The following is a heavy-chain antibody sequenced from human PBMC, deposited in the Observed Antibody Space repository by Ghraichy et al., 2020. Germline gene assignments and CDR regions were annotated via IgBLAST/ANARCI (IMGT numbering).Heavy chain of an antibody. Sequence: GGSLRLSCVASGFTFSSYWMHWVRQAPGKGLVWLSGLSTDGSSTRNADSVKGRFTISRENAKNTLYLQMNNLRGDDTAVYFCARGSGYYYFDYWGQGTLVTVSS. J-gene: IGHJ4*02. CDR2: LSTDGSST. D-gene: IGHD3-3*01. CDR1: GFTFSSYW. CDR3: ARGSGYYYFDY. V-gene: IGHV3-74*01.